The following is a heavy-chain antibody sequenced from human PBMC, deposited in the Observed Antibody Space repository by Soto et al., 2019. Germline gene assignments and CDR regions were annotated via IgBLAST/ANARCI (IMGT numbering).Heavy chain of an antibody. V-gene: IGHV3-30*18. J-gene: IGHJ4*02. CDR2: ISYDGSNK. CDR3: AKDLPGWHVGIDY. Sequence: PGGSLRLSCAASGFTFSSYGMHWVRQAPGKGLEWVAVISYDGSNKYYADSVKGRFTISRDNSKNTLYLQMNSLRAEDTAVYYCAKDLPGWHVGIDYWGQGT. D-gene: IGHD6-19*01. CDR1: GFTFSSYG.